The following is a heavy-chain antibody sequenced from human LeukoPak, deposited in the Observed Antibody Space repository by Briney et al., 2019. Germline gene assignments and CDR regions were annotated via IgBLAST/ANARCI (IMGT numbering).Heavy chain of an antibody. CDR2: ISRTGDRI. Sequence: PGGSLRLSCAASGFTFSNYEMNWVRQAPGKGLEWISYISRTGDRIQYADSVNGRFTISRDNAKNSLYLQMNSLRAEDTAVYYCATLSYYYGSGSSNDYWGQGTLVTVSS. CDR1: GFTFSNYE. D-gene: IGHD3-10*01. V-gene: IGHV3-48*03. J-gene: IGHJ4*02. CDR3: ATLSYYYGSGSSNDY.